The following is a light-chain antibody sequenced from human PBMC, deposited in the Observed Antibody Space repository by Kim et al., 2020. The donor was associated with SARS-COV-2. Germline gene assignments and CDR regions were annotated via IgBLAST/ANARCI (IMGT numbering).Light chain of an antibody. V-gene: IGLV8-61*01. CDR1: ASAVYTSYN. CDR2: NTN. CDR3: VLYMGSGAWV. J-gene: IGLJ3*02. Sequence: GGTVQLIGGLSASAVYTSYNPSWYQQTPGQAPRTLIYNTNTRSSGVPDRFSGSILGNKAALTITGAQADDESDYYCVLYMGSGAWVFGGGTQLTVL.